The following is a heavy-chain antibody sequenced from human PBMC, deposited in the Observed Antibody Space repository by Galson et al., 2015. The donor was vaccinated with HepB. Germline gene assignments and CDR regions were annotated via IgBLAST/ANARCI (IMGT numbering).Heavy chain of an antibody. D-gene: IGHD2-21*01. V-gene: IGHV1-69*13. J-gene: IGHJ6*02. CDR3: ARNSSLPTHRHNYYAMDV. CDR1: GGTFSSFA. Sequence: SVKVSCKASGGTFSSFAISWVRQAPGQGLEWMGGIIPIFRAANYAQRFQGRMTLTADESTSTAYMELSGLRFDDTAVYFCARNSSLPTHRHNYYAMDVWGQGTTVTVSS. CDR2: IIPIFRAA.